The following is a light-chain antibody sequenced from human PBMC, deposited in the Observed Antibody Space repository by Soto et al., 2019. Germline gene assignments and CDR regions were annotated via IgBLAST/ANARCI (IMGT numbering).Light chain of an antibody. Sequence: DIQMTQSPSTLSASVGDRVTITCRASQSISSWLAWYQQKPGKAPKLLIYKASSLESGVPSRFSGSGSGTEFTLTISSLQPDDFATYYCQQYHTWWTVGQGTKVEI. V-gene: IGKV1-5*03. CDR3: QQYHTWWT. J-gene: IGKJ1*01. CDR2: KAS. CDR1: QSISSW.